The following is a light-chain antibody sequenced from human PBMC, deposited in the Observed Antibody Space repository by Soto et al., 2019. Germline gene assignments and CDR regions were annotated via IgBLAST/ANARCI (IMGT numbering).Light chain of an antibody. CDR1: SSNIGAGYD. Sequence: QSVLTQPPSVSGAPGQRVTISCTGSSSNIGAGYDVHWYQHLPGTPPKLLLYGNSNRPSGVPDRFSGSKSGTSASLAITGLQPEHEADYYCQSYVCRLSAHVFGTGTKVTVL. J-gene: IGLJ1*01. V-gene: IGLV1-40*01. CDR2: GNS. CDR3: QSYVCRLSAHV.